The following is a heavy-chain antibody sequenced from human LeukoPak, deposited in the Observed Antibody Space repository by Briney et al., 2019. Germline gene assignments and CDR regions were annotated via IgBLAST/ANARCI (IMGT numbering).Heavy chain of an antibody. V-gene: IGHV3-23*01. J-gene: IGHJ4*02. CDR2: ISDSGGSK. Sequence: GGSLRLSCAASGFTFSSYGMSWVRLAPGKGLEWVSGISDSGGSKYYADSVKGRFTISRDNSKNTLYLQMNSLRAEDTAVYYCARRPGSLFYFDYWGQGILVTVSS. D-gene: IGHD6-13*01. CDR3: ARRPGSLFYFDY. CDR1: GFTFSSYG.